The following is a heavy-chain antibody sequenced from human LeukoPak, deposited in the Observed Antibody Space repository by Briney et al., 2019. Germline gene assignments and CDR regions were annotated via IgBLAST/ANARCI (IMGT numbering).Heavy chain of an antibody. V-gene: IGHV4-59*01. D-gene: IGHD3-22*01. CDR3: ARDLDVYYDSSGYYHGSAFDI. CDR2: IYYSGST. Sequence: KPSETLSLTCTVSGGSISSYYWSWIRQPPGKGLEWIGYIYYSGSTNYNPSLKSRVTISVDTSKNQFSLKLSSVTAADTAVYYCARDLDVYYDSSGYYHGSAFDIWGQGTMVTVSS. CDR1: GGSISSYY. J-gene: IGHJ3*02.